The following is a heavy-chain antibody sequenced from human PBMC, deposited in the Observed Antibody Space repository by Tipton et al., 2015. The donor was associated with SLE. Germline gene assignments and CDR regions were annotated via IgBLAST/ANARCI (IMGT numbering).Heavy chain of an antibody. CDR1: GGSISSHY. CDR3: ARLKIGRPQERYFDL. J-gene: IGHJ2*01. D-gene: IGHD6-6*01. V-gene: IGHV4-59*11. Sequence: TLSLTCTVSGGSISSHYWSWIRQPPGKGLEWIGYIYYSGSTNYNPSLRSRVTISIDTSKNQFSLRLNSVTAADTAVYYCARLKIGRPQERYFDLWGRGTLLTVSS. CDR2: IYYSGST.